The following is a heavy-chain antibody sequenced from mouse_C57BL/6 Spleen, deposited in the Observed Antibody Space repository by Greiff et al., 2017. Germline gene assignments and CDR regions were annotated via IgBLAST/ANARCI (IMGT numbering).Heavy chain of an antibody. Sequence: VQLKESGPELVKPGASVKISCKASGYAFSSSWMNWVKQRPGKGLEWIGRIYPGDGDTNYNGKFKGKATLTADKSSSTAYMQLSSLTSEDSAVYFCARESSSGYWFAYWGQGTLVTVSA. CDR2: IYPGDGDT. D-gene: IGHD3-2*02. CDR1: GYAFSSSW. CDR3: ARESSSGYWFAY. V-gene: IGHV1-82*01. J-gene: IGHJ3*01.